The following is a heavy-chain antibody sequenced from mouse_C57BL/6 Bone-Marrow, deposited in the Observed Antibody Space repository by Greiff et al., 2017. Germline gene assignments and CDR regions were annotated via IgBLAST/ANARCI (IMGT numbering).Heavy chain of an antibody. V-gene: IGHV5-9-1*02. CDR1: GFTFSSYA. J-gene: IGHJ4*01. CDR3: TRDSDYDSPYYAMDY. CDR2: ISSGGDYI. Sequence: EVNVVESGEGLVKPGGSLKLSCAASGFTFSSYAMSWVRQTPEKRLEWVAYISSGGDYIYYADTVKGRFTISRDNARNTLYLQMSSLKSEDTAMYYCTRDSDYDSPYYAMDYWGQGTSVTVSS. D-gene: IGHD2-4*01.